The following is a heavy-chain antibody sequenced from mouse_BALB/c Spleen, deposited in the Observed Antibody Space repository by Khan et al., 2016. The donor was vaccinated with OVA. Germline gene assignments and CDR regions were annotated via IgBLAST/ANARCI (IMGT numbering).Heavy chain of an antibody. CDR2: ISSGGHYT. J-gene: IGHJ4*01. CDR1: GFTFSSYG. CDR3: ARRITMAKGDYYAMDY. D-gene: IGHD1-2*01. V-gene: IGHV5-6*01. Sequence: EVQRVESGGDLVKPGGSLKLSCAASGFTFSSYGMSWVRQTPDKRLEWVATISSGGHYTYFPDSVRGRFTISRDNAKNTLYLQMSSLKSEDTAIYYCARRITMAKGDYYAMDYWGQGTSVTVSS.